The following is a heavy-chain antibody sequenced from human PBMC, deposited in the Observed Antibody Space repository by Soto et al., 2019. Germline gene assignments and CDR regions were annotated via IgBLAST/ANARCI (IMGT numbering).Heavy chain of an antibody. CDR3: ARDGGDGSSTRCHGGIQDV. D-gene: IGHD2-2*01. CDR2: IKQDGSEK. V-gene: IGHV3-7*01. Sequence: PGGSLRLSCAASGVTLDSYWMSWVGQGPGKGLEWVANIKQDGSEKYYVDSVKGRFTISRDNAKNSLYLQMNSLRAEDTAVYYCARDGGDGSSTRCHGGIQDVRGKGTTVTVAS. CDR1: GVTLDSYW. J-gene: IGHJ6*04.